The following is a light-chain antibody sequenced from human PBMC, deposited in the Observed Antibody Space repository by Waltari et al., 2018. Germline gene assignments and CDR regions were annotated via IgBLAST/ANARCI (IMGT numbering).Light chain of an antibody. CDR2: KAS. CDR1: KSISNW. V-gene: IGKV1-5*03. CDR3: QQYNTYSS. Sequence: DIQMSKSRSSLCASVGDRVNITCRASKSISNWLAWYQQKPGKAPILLIYKASILKSGVPSRFSGSGSGTQFTLTISSLQPGDVATYYCQQYNTYSSFGQGTKLEIK. J-gene: IGKJ2*01.